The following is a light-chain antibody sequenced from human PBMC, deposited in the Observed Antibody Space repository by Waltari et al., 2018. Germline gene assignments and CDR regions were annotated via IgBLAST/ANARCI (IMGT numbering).Light chain of an antibody. Sequence: EIVLTQSPGTLSLSPGESATLSCRASQNIKNNYLAWYQQKPGQAPRLLIYGASTRATGIPDRFSGSGSGTDFTLTISRLEPEDFAVYFCQHFGSSPLFGQGTNVEIK. V-gene: IGKV3-20*01. CDR2: GAS. CDR3: QHFGSSPL. CDR1: QNIKNNY. J-gene: IGKJ1*01.